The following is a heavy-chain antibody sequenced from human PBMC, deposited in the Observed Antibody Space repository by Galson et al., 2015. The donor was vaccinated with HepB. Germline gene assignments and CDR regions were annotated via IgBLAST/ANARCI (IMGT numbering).Heavy chain of an antibody. V-gene: IGHV1-58*02. Sequence: SVKVSCKASGFTFTRSAIQWVRQARGQRLEWIGWIVVGSDNRNYAQKFQERVTITRDMSTSTAYMELSSLRSEDTAVYYCVADPLDFWSGYSPFDYWGQGTLVTVSS. CDR3: VADPLDFWSGYSPFDY. CDR1: GFTFTRSA. J-gene: IGHJ4*02. CDR2: IVVGSDNR. D-gene: IGHD3-3*01.